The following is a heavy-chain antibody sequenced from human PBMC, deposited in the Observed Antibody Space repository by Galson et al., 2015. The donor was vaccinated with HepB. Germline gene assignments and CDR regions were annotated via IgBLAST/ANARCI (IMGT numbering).Heavy chain of an antibody. V-gene: IGHV1-69*13. D-gene: IGHD3-3*02. CDR3: AKLAAEGPGGWYYGMDV. J-gene: IGHJ6*02. CDR1: GGTFSSYA. Sequence: SVKVSCKASGGTFSSYAISWVRQAPGQGLEWMGGIIPIFGTANYAQKFQGRVTITADESTSTAYMELSSLRSEDTAVYYCAKLAAEGPGGWYYGMDVWGQGTTVTVSS. CDR2: IIPIFGTA.